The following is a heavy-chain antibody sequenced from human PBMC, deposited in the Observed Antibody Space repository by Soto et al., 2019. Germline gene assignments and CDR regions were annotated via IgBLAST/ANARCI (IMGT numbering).Heavy chain of an antibody. D-gene: IGHD3-10*01. CDR2: ISYDGSNK. Sequence: QVQLVESGGGVVQPGRSLRLSCAASGFTFSSYAMHWVRQAPGQGLEWVAVISYDGSNKYYEDSVKGRFTISRDNSKKNLYLQMNSLTAEGTAVYHCAGTSAGWFGELGVSRGQGTPVPVSS. CDR1: GFTFSSYA. V-gene: IGHV3-30-3*01. J-gene: IGHJ4*02. CDR3: AGTSAGWFGELGVS.